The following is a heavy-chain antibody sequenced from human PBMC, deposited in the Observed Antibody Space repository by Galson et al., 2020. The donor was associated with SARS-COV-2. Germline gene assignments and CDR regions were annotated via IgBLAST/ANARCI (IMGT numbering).Heavy chain of an antibody. CDR1: GYTFTSYA. D-gene: IGHD5-18*01. J-gene: IGHJ6*03. CDR2: INTNTGNP. Sequence: ASVKVSCKASGYTFTSYAMNWVRQAPGQGLEWMGWINTNTGNPTYAQGFTGRFVFSLDTSVSTAYLQISSLKAEDTAVYYCARDFDTAMVTSSRLYYYDYMDVWGKGTTVTVSS. V-gene: IGHV7-4-1*02. CDR3: ARDFDTAMVTSSRLYYYDYMDV.